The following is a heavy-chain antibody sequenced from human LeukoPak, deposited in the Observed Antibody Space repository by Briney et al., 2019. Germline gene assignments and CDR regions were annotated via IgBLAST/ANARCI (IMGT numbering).Heavy chain of an antibody. D-gene: IGHD4/OR15-4a*01. CDR2: IEEDGSEK. CDR3: ARDRSRCFY. CDR1: GFTFSSYW. V-gene: IGHV3-7*01. Sequence: PGGSLRLSCVTSGFTFSSYWMSWVRQAPGKGLEWVATIEEDGSEKYYVDSVRGRFTISRDNAKNTLYLQMNSLRAEDTAVYYCARDRSRCFYWGQGTLVTVSS. J-gene: IGHJ4*02.